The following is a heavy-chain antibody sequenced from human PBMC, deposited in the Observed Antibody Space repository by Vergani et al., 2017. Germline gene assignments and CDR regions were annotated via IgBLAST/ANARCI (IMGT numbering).Heavy chain of an antibody. Sequence: EVQLVQSGAEVKKPGESLKISCKGSGYSFTSYWIGWVRQMPGKGLVWMGIIYPGDSDTRYSPSFQGQVTISADKSISPAYLQWSSLKASDTAMYYCARHRGWGLVVVAATPWYYYYGMDVWGQGTTVTVSS. D-gene: IGHD2-15*01. J-gene: IGHJ6*02. V-gene: IGHV5-51*01. CDR1: GYSFTSYW. CDR3: ARHRGWGLVVVAATPWYYYYGMDV. CDR2: IYPGDSDT.